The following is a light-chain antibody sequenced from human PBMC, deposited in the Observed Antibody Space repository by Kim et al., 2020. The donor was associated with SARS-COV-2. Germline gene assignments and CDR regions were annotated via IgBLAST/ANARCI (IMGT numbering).Light chain of an antibody. CDR2: AAS. J-gene: IGKJ3*01. CDR3: PFT. CDR1: QDISNY. Sequence: DIQMTQSPSSLSASLGDRVTITCRASQDISNYLAWYQQKPGKVPKLLIYAASTLQSGVPSRFSGSGSETDFTLTIINLQPEDVATYTAPFTFGPGTKVDIK. V-gene: IGKV1-27*01.